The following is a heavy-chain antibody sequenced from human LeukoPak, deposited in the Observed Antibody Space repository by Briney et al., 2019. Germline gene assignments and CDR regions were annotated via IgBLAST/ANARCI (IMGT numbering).Heavy chain of an antibody. D-gene: IGHD3-9*01. Sequence: GGSLRLSCAASGFTFSDYYMSWIRQAPGKGLEWVSYISSSGSTIYYADSVKGRFTISRDNSKNSLYLQMNSLRTEDTALYYCAKDRGYDILSRYGMDVWGQGTTVTVSS. V-gene: IGHV3-11*01. CDR3: AKDRGYDILSRYGMDV. CDR1: GFTFSDYY. CDR2: ISSSGSTI. J-gene: IGHJ6*02.